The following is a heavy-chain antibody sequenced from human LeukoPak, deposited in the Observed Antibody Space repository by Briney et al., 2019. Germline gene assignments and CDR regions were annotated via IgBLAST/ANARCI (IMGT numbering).Heavy chain of an antibody. V-gene: IGHV3-21*01. CDR3: VRLEWSFGELLYH. CDR2: ISSSSSYI. D-gene: IGHD3-10*01. Sequence: PGGSLRLSCAASGFTFSSYSMNWVRQAPGKGLEWVSSISSSSSYIYYADSVKGRFTISRDNAKSSLYLQMNSLRAEDTAVYYCVRLEWSFGELLYHWGQGTLVTVSS. J-gene: IGHJ5*02. CDR1: GFTFSSYS.